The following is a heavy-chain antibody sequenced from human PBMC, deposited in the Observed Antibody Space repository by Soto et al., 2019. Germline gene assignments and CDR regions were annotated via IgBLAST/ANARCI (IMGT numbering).Heavy chain of an antibody. CDR2: IYYSGST. D-gene: IGHD3-3*01. CDR3: ARGVARLEWLLYSTRAPNWFDP. V-gene: IGHV4-31*03. CDR1: GGSISSGGYY. Sequence: SETLSLTCTVSGGSISSGGYYWSWIRQHPGKGLEWIGYIYYSGSTYYNPSLKSRVTISVDTSKNQFSLKLSSVTAADTAVYYCARGVARLEWLLYSTRAPNWFDPWGQGTLVTVSS. J-gene: IGHJ5*02.